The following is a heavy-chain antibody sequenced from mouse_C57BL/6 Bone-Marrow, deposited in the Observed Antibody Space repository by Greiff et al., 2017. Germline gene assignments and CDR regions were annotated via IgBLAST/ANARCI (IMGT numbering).Heavy chain of an antibody. CDR1: GFTFSDYG. J-gene: IGHJ4*01. CDR2: ISSGSSTI. Sequence: EVKLVESGGGLVKPGGSLKLSCAASGFTFSDYGMHWVRQAPEKGLEWVAYISSGSSTIYYADTVKGRFTISRDNAKNTLFLQMTSLRSEDTAMYYCASRPYAMDYWGQGTSVTVSS. CDR3: ASRPYAMDY. V-gene: IGHV5-17*01.